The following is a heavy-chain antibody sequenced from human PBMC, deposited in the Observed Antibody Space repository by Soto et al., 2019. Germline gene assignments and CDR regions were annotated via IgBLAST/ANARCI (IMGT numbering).Heavy chain of an antibody. CDR3: AREGWSHQGDY. CDR2: ISAYNGNT. Sequence: QVQLVQSGAEVKKPGASVKVSCKASGYTFTSYGISWVRQAPGQGLEWMGWISAYNGNTNYAQKLQGRVTMTTDTSTSTAYKGMRSLRADGTAAYYCAREGWSHQGDYWGQGSLVTVSS. D-gene: IGHD6-19*01. CDR1: GYTFTSYG. V-gene: IGHV1-18*01. J-gene: IGHJ4*02.